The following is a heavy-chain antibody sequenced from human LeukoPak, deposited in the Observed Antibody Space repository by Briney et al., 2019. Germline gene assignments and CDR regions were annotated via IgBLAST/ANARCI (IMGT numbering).Heavy chain of an antibody. D-gene: IGHD6-6*01. V-gene: IGHV3-23*01. CDR2: ISGSGGTP. CDR3: AKRIAAPPRSFDY. Sequence: GGSLRLSCAASGFTFSSYAMTWVRQAPGKGLEWVSAISGSGGTPYYADSVKGRFTISRDNSKNTLYLQMNSLRAEDTAVYYCAKRIAAPPRSFDYRGQGILVTVSS. CDR1: GFTFSSYA. J-gene: IGHJ4*02.